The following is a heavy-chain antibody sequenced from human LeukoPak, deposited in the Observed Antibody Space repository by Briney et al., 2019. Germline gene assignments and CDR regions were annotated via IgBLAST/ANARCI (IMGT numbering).Heavy chain of an antibody. Sequence: SETLSLTCSVSGASLTTYYWNWIRQSPGKGLEWIGYMYHTGTSDYNPPLQSRVTISLDTPNNKVSLTLSSVTAADTAVYYCATTRGYSTNDAFDIWGQGTRVTVSS. CDR3: ATTRGYSTNDAFDI. V-gene: IGHV4-59*01. D-gene: IGHD5-18*01. J-gene: IGHJ3*02. CDR2: MYHTGTS. CDR1: GASLTTYY.